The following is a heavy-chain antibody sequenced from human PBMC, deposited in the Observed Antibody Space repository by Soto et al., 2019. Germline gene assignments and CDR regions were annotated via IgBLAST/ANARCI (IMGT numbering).Heavy chain of an antibody. CDR1: GFTFSSYA. J-gene: IGHJ4*02. V-gene: IGHV3-23*01. D-gene: IGHD6-19*01. Sequence: EVQLLESGGGLVQPGGSLRLSCAASGFTFSSYAMSWVRQAPGKGLEWVSAISGSGGSTYYADSVKGRFTISRVNSKNTLYLQMNSLRAEDTAVYYCAKIGHGASSGWNDYWGQGTLVTVSS. CDR3: AKIGHGASSGWNDY. CDR2: ISGSGGST.